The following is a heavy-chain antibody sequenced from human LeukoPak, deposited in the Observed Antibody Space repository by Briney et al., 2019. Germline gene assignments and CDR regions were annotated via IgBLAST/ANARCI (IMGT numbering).Heavy chain of an antibody. Sequence: SQTLSLTCTVSGGSISNDNYHWIWIPQPAGKGLEWIGRIFSSGSTNYNPSLKSRVSISLDTSKNQFSLKLSSVTAADTAVYYCARGVPMSYWGQGTLVTVSS. CDR2: IFSSGST. J-gene: IGHJ4*02. CDR1: GGSISNDNYH. D-gene: IGHD1-1*01. CDR3: ARGVPMSY. V-gene: IGHV4-61*02.